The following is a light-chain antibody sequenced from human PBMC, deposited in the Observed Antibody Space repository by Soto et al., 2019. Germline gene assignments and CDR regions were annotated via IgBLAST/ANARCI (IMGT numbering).Light chain of an antibody. J-gene: IGLJ2*01. CDR3: SSNAGSNSLV. CDR2: EVS. Sequence: QSLLTQPPSASGTPGQSVTIPCTGTSSDVGDYNYVSWYQQHPGKAPKLMIHEVSRRPSGVPDRFSGSKSGNTASLTVSGLQAEDEADYYCSSNAGSNSLVFGGGTKVTVL. CDR1: SSDVGDYNY. V-gene: IGLV2-8*01.